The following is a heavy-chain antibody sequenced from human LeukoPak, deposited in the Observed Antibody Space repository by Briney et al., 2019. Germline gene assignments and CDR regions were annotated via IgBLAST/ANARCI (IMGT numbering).Heavy chain of an antibody. J-gene: IGHJ4*02. CDR1: GFTFSSYA. CDR2: ISGSGGST. V-gene: IGHV3-23*01. Sequence: QPGGSLRLSCAASGFTFSSYAMAWVRQAPGKGLDWVSAISGSGGSTYYADSVKGRFTISRDNSKNTLYLQMNSLRAEDTAVYYCAKDTYYYGSGTDYWGQGTLVTVSS. D-gene: IGHD3-10*01. CDR3: AKDTYYYGSGTDY.